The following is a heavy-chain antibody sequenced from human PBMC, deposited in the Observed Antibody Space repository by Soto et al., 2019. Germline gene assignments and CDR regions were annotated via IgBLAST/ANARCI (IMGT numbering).Heavy chain of an antibody. D-gene: IGHD3-10*01. J-gene: IGHJ6*02. CDR3: ARVLLWFGELFPGMDV. CDR1: GFTFSSYA. Sequence: GSLRLSCAASGFTFSSYAMHWVRQAPGKGLEWVAVISYDGSNKYYADSVKGRFTISRDNSKNTLYLQMNSLRAEDTAVYYCARVLLWFGELFPGMDVWGQGTTVTVSS. V-gene: IGHV3-30-3*01. CDR2: ISYDGSNK.